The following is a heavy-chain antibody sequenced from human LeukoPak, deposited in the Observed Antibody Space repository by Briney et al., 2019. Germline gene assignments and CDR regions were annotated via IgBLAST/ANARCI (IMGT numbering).Heavy chain of an antibody. D-gene: IGHD6-19*01. Sequence: GGSLRLSCAASGFTFSSYAMSWVRQVPGKGLEWVSAISGSGGSTYYADSVKGRFTISRDNSKNTLYLQMNSLRAEDTAVYYCAKVRSQQWLVSPGAIDYWGQGTLVTVSS. CDR2: ISGSGGST. V-gene: IGHV3-23*01. J-gene: IGHJ4*02. CDR1: GFTFSSYA. CDR3: AKVRSQQWLVSPGAIDY.